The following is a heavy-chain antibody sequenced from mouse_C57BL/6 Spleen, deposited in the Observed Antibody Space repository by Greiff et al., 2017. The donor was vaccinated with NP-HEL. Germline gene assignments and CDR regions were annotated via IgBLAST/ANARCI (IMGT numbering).Heavy chain of an antibody. CDR1: GYTFTSYG. CDR2: IYPRSGNT. Sequence: VQLQQSGAELARPGASVKLSCKASGYTFTSYGISWVKQRTGQGLEWIGEIYPRSGNTYYNEKFKGKATLTADKSSSTAYMELRSLTSEDSAVYFCARLVYYGSSFYYFDYWGQGTTLTVSS. V-gene: IGHV1-81*01. J-gene: IGHJ2*01. CDR3: ARLVYYGSSFYYFDY. D-gene: IGHD1-1*01.